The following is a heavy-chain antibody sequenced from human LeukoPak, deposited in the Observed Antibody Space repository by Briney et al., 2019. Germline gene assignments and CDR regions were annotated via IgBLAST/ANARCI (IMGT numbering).Heavy chain of an antibody. J-gene: IGHJ4*02. CDR3: ARYDSSGLDY. CDR2: ISSSGRTI. CDR1: GFTFNSYE. Sequence: GGSLRLSCAASGFTFNSYEMNWVRQAPGKGLEWVSYISSSGRTIYYVDSVKGRFTISRDNAKNSLYLQMKSLRGEDTAVYYCARYDSSGLDYWGQGTLVTVSS. V-gene: IGHV3-48*03. D-gene: IGHD3-22*01.